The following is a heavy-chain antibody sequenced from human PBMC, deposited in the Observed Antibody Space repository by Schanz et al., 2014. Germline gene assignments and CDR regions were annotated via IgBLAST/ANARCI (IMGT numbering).Heavy chain of an antibody. Sequence: EVQLLESGGGLVQPGGSLRLSCAASGFTFSSYAMSWVRQTPGKGLEWVSYISRSSSTIYYADSVKGRFIISRDNSKNTLYLQVNSLRAEDTAVYYCAKHVRSLTGNDYWGQGTLVTVSS. D-gene: IGHD3-9*01. CDR3: AKHVRSLTGNDY. CDR1: GFTFSSYA. V-gene: IGHV3-23*01. J-gene: IGHJ4*02. CDR2: ISRSSSTI.